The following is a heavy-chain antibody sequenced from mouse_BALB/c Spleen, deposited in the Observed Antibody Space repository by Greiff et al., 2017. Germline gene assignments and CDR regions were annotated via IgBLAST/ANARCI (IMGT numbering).Heavy chain of an antibody. Sequence: VQLQHSGAELVKPGASVKLSCTASGFNIKDTYMHWVKQRPEQGLEWIGRIDPANGNTKYDPKFQGKATITADTSSNTAYLQLSSLTSEDTAVYYCARDDLYAMDYWGQGTSVTVSS. CDR3: ARDDLYAMDY. J-gene: IGHJ4*01. CDR1: GFNIKDTY. V-gene: IGHV14-3*02. D-gene: IGHD2-3*01. CDR2: IDPANGNT.